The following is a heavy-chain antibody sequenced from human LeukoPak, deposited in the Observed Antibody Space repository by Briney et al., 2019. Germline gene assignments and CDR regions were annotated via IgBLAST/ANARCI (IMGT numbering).Heavy chain of an antibody. D-gene: IGHD4-17*01. CDR1: GYTFTSYY. CDR3: AREGTTVLDFDY. V-gene: IGHV1-46*01. Sequence: ASVKVSCKASGYTFTSYYMHWVRQAPGQGLEWMGIINPSGGSTSYAQKFQGRVTMTRDTSTSTIYMELSSLRSEDTAVYYCAREGTTVLDFDYWGQGALVTVSS. CDR2: INPSGGST. J-gene: IGHJ4*02.